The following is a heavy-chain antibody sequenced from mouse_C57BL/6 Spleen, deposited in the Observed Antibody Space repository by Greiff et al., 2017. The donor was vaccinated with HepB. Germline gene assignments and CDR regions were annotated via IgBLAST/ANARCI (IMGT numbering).Heavy chain of an antibody. CDR2: IDPENGDT. D-gene: IGHD1-1*01. V-gene: IGHV14-4*01. J-gene: IGHJ2*01. Sequence: EVKLQESGAELVRPGASVKLSCTASGFNIKDDYMHWVKQRPEQGLEWIGWIDPENGDTEYSSKFQGKATITADTSSNTAYLQLSSLTSEDTAVYYCTTYGDVFDYWGQGTTLTVSS. CDR3: TTYGDVFDY. CDR1: GFNIKDDY.